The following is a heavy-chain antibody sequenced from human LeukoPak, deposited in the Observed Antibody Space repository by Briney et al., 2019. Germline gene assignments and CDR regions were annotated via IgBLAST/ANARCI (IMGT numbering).Heavy chain of an antibody. J-gene: IGHJ4*02. CDR3: ARDLSGFWSGYYTYFDY. CDR1: GFTFSSYS. Sequence: PGGSLRLSCAASGFTFSSYSMNWVRQAPGKGLEWVAYISSSSSTIYYADSVKGRFTISRDNAKNSLYLQMNSLRDEATAVYYCARDLSGFWSGYYTYFDYWGQGTLVTVSS. V-gene: IGHV3-48*02. D-gene: IGHD3-3*01. CDR2: ISSSSSTI.